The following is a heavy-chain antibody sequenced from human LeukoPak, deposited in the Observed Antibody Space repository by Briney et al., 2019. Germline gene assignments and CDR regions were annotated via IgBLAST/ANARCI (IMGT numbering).Heavy chain of an antibody. CDR3: ARSAAGPNWFDP. CDR1: GGSISSYY. V-gene: IGHV4-59*01. D-gene: IGHD6-13*01. Sequence: SETLSLTCTVSGGSISSYYWSWIRQPPGKGLEWIGYIYYSGSTNYNPSLKSRVTISADTSKNQFSLKLSSVTAADTAVYYCARSAAGPNWFDPWGQGTLVTVSS. CDR2: IYYSGST. J-gene: IGHJ5*02.